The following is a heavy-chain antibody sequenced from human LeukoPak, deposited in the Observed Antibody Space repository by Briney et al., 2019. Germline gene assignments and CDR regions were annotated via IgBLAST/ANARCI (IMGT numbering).Heavy chain of an antibody. CDR3: TRKFPGTVYFDD. V-gene: IGHV3-23*01. D-gene: IGHD1-1*01. CDR1: GFTFSSYA. Sequence: GGSLRLSCAASGFTFSSYAMSWVRQAPGKGLEWVSAISGIGDNTYYADSVKGHFTISRDNSKNMLYLHMNSLRAEDTAVYYCTRKFPGTVYFDDWGQGTLVTVSS. CDR2: ISGIGDNT. J-gene: IGHJ4*02.